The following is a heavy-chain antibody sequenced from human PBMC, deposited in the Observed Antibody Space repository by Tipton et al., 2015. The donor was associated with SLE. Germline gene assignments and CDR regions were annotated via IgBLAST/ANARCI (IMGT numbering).Heavy chain of an antibody. Sequence: TLSLTCTVSVGSISVYYWSCIRQPAGKGLEYLGPFYTSGNFNSNPSLKSRVTISLDQSPNHFSLRLTSVTVADTAGYFCSRAGDYDDRSGFGFYYYGLDVWGQGTTVTVSS. CDR3: SRAGDYDDRSGFGFYYYGLDV. CDR1: VGSISVYY. D-gene: IGHD3-22*01. CDR2: FYTSGNF. J-gene: IGHJ6*02. V-gene: IGHV4-4*07.